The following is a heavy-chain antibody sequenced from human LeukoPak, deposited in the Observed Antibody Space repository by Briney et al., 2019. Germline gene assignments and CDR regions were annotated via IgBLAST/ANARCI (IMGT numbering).Heavy chain of an antibody. J-gene: IGHJ4*02. CDR2: INPNAGTT. CDR1: GYTFTSYY. CDR3: ARDYYYDASGYFDN. Sequence: ASVKVSCKASGYTFTSYYMHWVRQALRQGPEWLGIINPNAGTTSYAQKFQGGVTMTRDTSTGTVYMELNSLRSEDTAMYYCARDYYYDASGYFDNWGQGTLVTVSP. D-gene: IGHD3-22*01. V-gene: IGHV1-46*01.